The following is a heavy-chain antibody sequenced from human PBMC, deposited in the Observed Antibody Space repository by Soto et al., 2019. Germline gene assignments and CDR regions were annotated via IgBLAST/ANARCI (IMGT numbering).Heavy chain of an antibody. V-gene: IGHV4-34*01. D-gene: IGHD3-9*01. J-gene: IGHJ6*03. CDR3: ASGGRYYDILTGYYVSDYYYYYYMDV. CDR2: INHSGST. Sequence: SETLSLTCAVYGGSFSAYYWSWIRQPPGKGLEWIGEINHSGSTNYNPSLKSRVTISVDTSKKQFSLKLRSVTAADTAVYYCASGGRYYDILTGYYVSDYYYYYYMDVWGKGTTVTVSS. CDR1: GGSFSAYY.